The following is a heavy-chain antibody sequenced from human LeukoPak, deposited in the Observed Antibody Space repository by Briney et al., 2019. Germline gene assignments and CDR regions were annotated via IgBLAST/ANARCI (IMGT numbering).Heavy chain of an antibody. CDR1: GYTFTSYY. CDR3: ARVDIKGGYYDSSGYSLFDY. V-gene: IGHV1-46*01. CDR2: INPSGGST. D-gene: IGHD3-22*01. J-gene: IGHJ4*02. Sequence: GASVKVSCKASGYTFTSYYMHWVRQAPGQGLEWMGIINPSGGSTSYAQKFQGRVTMTRDTSTSTVYMELSSLRSEDTAVYYCARVDIKGGYYDSSGYSLFDYWGQGTLVTVPS.